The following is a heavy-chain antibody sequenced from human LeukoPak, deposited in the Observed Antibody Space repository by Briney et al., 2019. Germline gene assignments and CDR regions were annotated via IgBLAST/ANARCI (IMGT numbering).Heavy chain of an antibody. D-gene: IGHD5-18*01. CDR2: IYYSGST. J-gene: IGHJ6*03. Sequence: SETLSLTCTVSGGSISSYYWSWIRQPPGKGLEWIGYIYYSGSTNYNPSLKSRVTISADTSKNQFSLKLSSVTAADTAVYYCAGSYGHYYYYYMNVWGKGPRSPSP. V-gene: IGHV4-59*01. CDR3: AGSYGHYYYYYMNV. CDR1: GGSISSYY.